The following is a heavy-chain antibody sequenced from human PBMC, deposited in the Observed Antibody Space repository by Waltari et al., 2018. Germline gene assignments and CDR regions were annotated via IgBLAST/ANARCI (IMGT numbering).Heavy chain of an antibody. CDR1: GGSFTGYY. CDR2: INQSGSP. CDR3: ARKRAAFDI. V-gene: IGHV4-34*01. Sequence: QVQLLQWGAGLLTPSETLSLTCGVYGGSFTGYYWTWIRQPPGKGLEWLGEINQSGSPHYYPSLRSRFTISLDTSKNHFSLSLASVSAADTAVYYCARKRAAFDIWGQGTLVNVSS. J-gene: IGHJ3*02.